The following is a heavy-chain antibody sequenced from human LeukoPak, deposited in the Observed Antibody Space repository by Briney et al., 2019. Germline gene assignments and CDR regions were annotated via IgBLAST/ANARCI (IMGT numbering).Heavy chain of an antibody. CDR2: IYSGGST. CDR1: GGSFSGYY. D-gene: IGHD3-22*01. V-gene: IGHV3-66*01. J-gene: IGHJ3*02. CDR3: ARVRDSSGYYAFDI. Sequence: ETLSLTCAVYGGSFSGYYWSWVRQAPGKGLEWVSVIYSGGSTYYADSVKGRFTISRDNSKNSLYLQMNSLRAEDTAVYYCARVRDSSGYYAFDIWGQGTMVTVSS.